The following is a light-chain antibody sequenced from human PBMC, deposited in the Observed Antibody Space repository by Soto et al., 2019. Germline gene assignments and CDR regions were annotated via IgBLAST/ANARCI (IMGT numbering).Light chain of an antibody. CDR1: QSVNAKF. V-gene: IGKV3-20*01. Sequence: EIVLTQSPGTLSLSPGESATLTCRASQSVNAKFLASYQQKPGQAPRVLIYGASNRATGIPDRFSGSGSGTDFTLSISRLEPEDFAVYYCHQYANSLFTFGPRNNVD. CDR3: HQYANSLFT. CDR2: GAS. J-gene: IGKJ3*01.